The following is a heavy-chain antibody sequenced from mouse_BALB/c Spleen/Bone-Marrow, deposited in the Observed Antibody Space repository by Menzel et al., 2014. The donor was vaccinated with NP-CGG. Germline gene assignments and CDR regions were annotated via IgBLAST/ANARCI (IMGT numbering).Heavy chain of an antibody. CDR3: ARHGFYYAMDY. CDR2: INSEGGIT. J-gene: IGHJ4*01. V-gene: IGHV5-2*03. Sequence: EVKVEESGGGLVQPGESLKLSCESNEYEFPSHDMSWVRKTPEKRLELVAAINSEGGITNYPDTMERRFTISRDNTKKTLYLQMSSLRSEDTALYYCARHGFYYAMDYWGQGTSVTVSS. CDR1: EYEFPSHD.